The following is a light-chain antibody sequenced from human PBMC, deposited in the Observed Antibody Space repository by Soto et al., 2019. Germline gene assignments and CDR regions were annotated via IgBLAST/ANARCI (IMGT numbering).Light chain of an antibody. J-gene: IGLJ3*02. CDR1: TGAVTSGYY. CDR2: NTN. V-gene: IGLV7-43*01. CDR3: LVYDGGARV. Sequence: QAVVTQEPSLTVSPGGTVTLTCASNTGAVTSGYYPNWFQQKPGQAPRALIYNTNNRHSWTPARFSGSLLGDKAALTLSGAQPEDEADYYCLVYDGGARVFGGGTKLTVL.